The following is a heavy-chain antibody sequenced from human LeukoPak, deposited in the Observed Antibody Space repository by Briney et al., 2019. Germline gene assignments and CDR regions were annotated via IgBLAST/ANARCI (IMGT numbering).Heavy chain of an antibody. CDR2: IRSKANSYAT. J-gene: IGHJ4*02. Sequence: GGSLKLSCATSGFTFSGSAIHWVRQASGKGLEWVGRIRSKANSYATTDVASVKGRFTISRDDSKNTAYLEMSSLKTEDTAVYYCTRPSYDSSVSGVVYWGQGTLVTVSS. V-gene: IGHV3-73*01. CDR1: GFTFSGSA. D-gene: IGHD3-22*01. CDR3: TRPSYDSSVSGVVY.